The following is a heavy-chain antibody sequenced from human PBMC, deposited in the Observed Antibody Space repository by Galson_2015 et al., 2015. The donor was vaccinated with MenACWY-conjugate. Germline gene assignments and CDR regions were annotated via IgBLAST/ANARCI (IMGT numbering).Heavy chain of an antibody. CDR2: IWNDGSRK. CDR1: GLTISSYG. Sequence: SLRLSCAASGLTISSYGMHWVRQAPGKGLQWVAFIWNDGSRKYYADSVKGRFTISRDNSKNTLYLQMNSLSNEDTAVYYCAKDQQGYNSSLFRSFDYWGQGTLVTVSS. V-gene: IGHV3-30*02. D-gene: IGHD6-13*01. J-gene: IGHJ4*02. CDR3: AKDQQGYNSSLFRSFDY.